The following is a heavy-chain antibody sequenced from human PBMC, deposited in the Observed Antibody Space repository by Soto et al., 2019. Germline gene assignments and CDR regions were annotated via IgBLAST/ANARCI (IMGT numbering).Heavy chain of an antibody. D-gene: IGHD3-3*02. Sequence: PGGSLRLSCAASGFTFRNYGMHWVRQAPGKGLEWVAVISHDGSDKYYADSMKGRFIISRDNSENTLFLNMNSLKPEDTVVYYCAKENQHLILDYCAEGTLVTVSS. CDR1: GFTFRNYG. J-gene: IGHJ4*02. V-gene: IGHV3-30*18. CDR2: ISHDGSDK. CDR3: AKENQHLILDY.